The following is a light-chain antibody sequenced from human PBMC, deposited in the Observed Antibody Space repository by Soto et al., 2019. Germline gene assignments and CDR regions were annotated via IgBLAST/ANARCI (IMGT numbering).Light chain of an antibody. V-gene: IGLV6-57*03. CDR2: EDD. J-gene: IGLJ2*01. CDR3: QVYDTTVV. Sequence: NFMLTQPHSVSESPGETVTISCTRSSGSIANNYVQWYQQRPGSAPTIVIYEDDQRPSGVPDRFSGSTGSSSNSAPPTIPGLETEEGAYFFCQVYDTTVVLGGGTKLTVL. CDR1: SGSIANNY.